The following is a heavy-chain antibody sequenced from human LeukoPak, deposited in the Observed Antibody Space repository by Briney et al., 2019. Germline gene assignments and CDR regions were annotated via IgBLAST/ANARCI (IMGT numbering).Heavy chain of an antibody. D-gene: IGHD2-2*01. CDR3: ARDGPRYCSSTSCYGRLGAFDI. V-gene: IGHV4-30-4*01. CDR2: IYYSGST. CDR1: GGSISSGDYY. Sequence: SQTLSLTCTVSGGSISSGDYYWSWIRQPPGKGLEWIGYIYYSGSTYYNPSLKSRVTISVDTSKNQSSLKLSSVTAADTAVYYCARDGPRYCSSTSCYGRLGAFDIWGQGTTVTVSS. J-gene: IGHJ3*02.